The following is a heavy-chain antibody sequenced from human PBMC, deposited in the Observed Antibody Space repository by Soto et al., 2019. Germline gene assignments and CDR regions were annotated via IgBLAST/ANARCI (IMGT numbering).Heavy chain of an antibody. J-gene: IGHJ6*02. Sequence: SETLSLTCAVYGGSFSGYYWSWIRQPPGKGLEWIGEINHSGSTNYNPSLKSRVTISVDTSKNQFSLKLSSVTAADTAVYYCARYPHYDFWSGYYPYGMDVWGQGTTVTVSS. CDR1: GGSFSGYY. V-gene: IGHV4-34*01. CDR3: ARYPHYDFWSGYYPYGMDV. D-gene: IGHD3-3*01. CDR2: INHSGST.